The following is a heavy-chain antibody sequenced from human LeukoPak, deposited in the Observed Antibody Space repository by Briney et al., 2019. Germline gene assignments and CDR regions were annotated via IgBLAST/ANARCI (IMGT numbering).Heavy chain of an antibody. CDR1: GFTFTTYR. CDR3: TSRGDFWSGYWAMNV. CDR2: ISSTSSYI. J-gene: IGHJ6*02. D-gene: IGHD3-3*01. V-gene: IGHV3-21*01. Sequence: GGSLRLSCVASGFTFTTYRLTWVRQAPGKGLEWVSSISSTSSYIYYADSVKGRFTLSRDNAKNSIYLQMDSLRAEDTAVYYCTSRGDFWSGYWAMNVWGQGTTVIVSS.